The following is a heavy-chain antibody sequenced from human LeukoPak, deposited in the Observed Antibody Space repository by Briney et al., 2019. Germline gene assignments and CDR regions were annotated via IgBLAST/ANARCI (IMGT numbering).Heavy chain of an antibody. J-gene: IGHJ4*02. CDR2: FDPEDGET. Sequence: ASVTVSCKVSGDTLTKLMIHWVRQAPGKGLEWMGGFDPEDGETIYAQKFQGRVTLTEDTSADTAYMELSGLRSEDTAVYFCGRYFHGSGYYYRVGSFDYWGQGSLVTVSS. V-gene: IGHV1-24*01. CDR1: GDTLTKLM. D-gene: IGHD3-10*01. CDR3: GRYFHGSGYYYRVGSFDY.